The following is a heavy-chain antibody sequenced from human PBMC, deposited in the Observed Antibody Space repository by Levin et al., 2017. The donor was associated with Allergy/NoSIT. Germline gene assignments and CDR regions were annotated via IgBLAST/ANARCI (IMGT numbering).Heavy chain of an antibody. Sequence: GESLKISFPSSFSPFLPSFLLFFLPSPFQGLEWMGWISPYSAKTNHAQKFQGRVTMTTDTFTGTAYMDLRSLSSDDTAVYYCARDHGYSGYLLDWGQGTLVTVSS. D-gene: IGHD5-12*01. V-gene: IGHV1-18*01. CDR2: ISPYSAKT. CDR1: FSPFLPSF. J-gene: IGHJ4*02. CDR3: ARDHGYSGYLLD.